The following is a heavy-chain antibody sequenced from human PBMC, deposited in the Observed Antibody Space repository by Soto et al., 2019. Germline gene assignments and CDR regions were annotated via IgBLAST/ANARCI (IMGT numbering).Heavy chain of an antibody. V-gene: IGHV1-58*02. CDR2: IVVGSGNT. CDR1: GYTFTSTW. J-gene: IGHJ4*02. Sequence: GASVKVSCKASGYTFTSTWMHWVRQAPGQGLEWMGWIVVGSGNTNYAQKFQERVTITRDMSTSTAYMELSSLRSEDTAVYYCAADVVGYCSGGSCDLLVLDYWGQGTLVTVSS. CDR3: AADVVGYCSGGSCDLLVLDY. D-gene: IGHD2-15*01.